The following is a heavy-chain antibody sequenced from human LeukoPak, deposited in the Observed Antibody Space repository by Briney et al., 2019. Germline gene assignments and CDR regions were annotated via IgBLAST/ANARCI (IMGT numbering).Heavy chain of an antibody. Sequence: PGGSLRLSCAASGFTFSSNYMSWVRQAPGKGLEWVSVIYSGGSTYYADSVKGRFTISRDNSKNTLYLQMNSLRAEDTAVYYCARDGNYYDSSGSITLDYWGQGTLVTVSS. D-gene: IGHD3-22*01. J-gene: IGHJ4*02. CDR2: IYSGGST. CDR3: ARDGNYYDSSGSITLDY. V-gene: IGHV3-66*02. CDR1: GFTFSSNY.